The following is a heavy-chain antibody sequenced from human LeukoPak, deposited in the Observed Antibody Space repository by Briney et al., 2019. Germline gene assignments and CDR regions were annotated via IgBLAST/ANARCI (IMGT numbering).Heavy chain of an antibody. CDR3: ARYSHSSGMDY. CDR2: IYSGGST. J-gene: IGHJ4*02. D-gene: IGHD6-19*01. Sequence: GSLRLSCAASGFTVSSNYMSWVRQAPGKGLEWVSVIYSGGSTYYADSVKGRFTISRDNSKNTLYLQMNSLRAEDTAVYYCARYSHSSGMDYWGQGTLVTVSS. CDR1: GFTVSSNY. V-gene: IGHV3-66*01.